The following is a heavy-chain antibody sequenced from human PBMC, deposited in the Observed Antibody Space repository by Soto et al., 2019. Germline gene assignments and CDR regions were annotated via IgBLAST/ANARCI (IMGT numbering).Heavy chain of an antibody. CDR1: GFTFSSYA. D-gene: IGHD6-19*01. V-gene: IGHV3-30-3*01. CDR2: MSYDGSNK. Sequence: QVQLVESGGGVVQPGRSLRLSCAASGFTFSSYAMHWVRQAPGKGLEWVAVMSYDGSNKYYADSVKGRFTISRDNSKNTLYLQMNSLRAEDTAVYYCARDRQWLVRGNFDYWGQGTLVTVSS. J-gene: IGHJ4*02. CDR3: ARDRQWLVRGNFDY.